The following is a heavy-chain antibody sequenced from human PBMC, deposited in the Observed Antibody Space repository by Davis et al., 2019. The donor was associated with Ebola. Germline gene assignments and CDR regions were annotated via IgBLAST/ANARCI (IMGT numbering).Heavy chain of an antibody. CDR2: ISWNSGSI. D-gene: IGHD3-9*01. CDR3: ARGGNDILTGSLDY. CDR1: GFTFSSYG. Sequence: PGGSLRLSCAASGFTFSSYGMHWVRQAPGKGLEWVSGISWNSGSIGYADSVKGRFTISRDNAKNSLYLQMNSLRAQDTAVYYWARGGNDILTGSLDYWGQGTLVTVSS. J-gene: IGHJ4*02. V-gene: IGHV3-21*04.